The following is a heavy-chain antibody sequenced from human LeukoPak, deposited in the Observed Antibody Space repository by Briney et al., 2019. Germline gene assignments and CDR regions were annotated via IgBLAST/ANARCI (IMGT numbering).Heavy chain of an antibody. CDR1: GYTFTSYD. J-gene: IGHJ6*03. CDR2: MNPNSGNT. CDR3: ARVEGSSSWLGYYYYYMDV. Sequence: ASVKVSCKASGYTFTSYDINWVRQATGQGLEWMGWMNPNSGNTGYARKFQGRVTITRNTSISTAYMELSSLRSEDTAVYYCARVEGSSSWLGYYYYYMDVWGKGTTVTVSS. D-gene: IGHD6-13*01. V-gene: IGHV1-8*03.